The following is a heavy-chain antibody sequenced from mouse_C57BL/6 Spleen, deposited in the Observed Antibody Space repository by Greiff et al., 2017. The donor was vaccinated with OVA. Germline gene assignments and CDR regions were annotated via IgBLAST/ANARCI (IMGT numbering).Heavy chain of an antibody. D-gene: IGHD2-3*01. CDR2: IHPNSGST. CDR3: ARNGYYEGWYFDV. V-gene: IGHV1-64*01. CDR1: GYTFTSYW. Sequence: VQLQQPGAELVKPGASVKLSCKASGYTFTSYWMHWVKQRPGQGLEWIGMIHPNSGSTNYNEKFKSKATLTVDKSSSTAYMQRSSLTSEDSAVYYCARNGYYEGWYFDVWGTGTTVTVSS. J-gene: IGHJ1*03.